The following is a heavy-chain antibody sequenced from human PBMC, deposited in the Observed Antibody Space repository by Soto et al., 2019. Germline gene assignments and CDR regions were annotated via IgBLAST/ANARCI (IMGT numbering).Heavy chain of an antibody. J-gene: IGHJ4*02. V-gene: IGHV4-59*08. CDR2: IYYSGST. Sequence: LEILSLTCTVSGGSISGYYWNWIRQPPGKGLEWIGYIYYSGSTNYNPSLKSRVTISVDTSNNQFSLKLSSVTAADTAVYYCARTATIFGVVPLDYWAQGTLVTVSS. CDR1: GGSISGYY. CDR3: ARTATIFGVVPLDY. D-gene: IGHD3-3*01.